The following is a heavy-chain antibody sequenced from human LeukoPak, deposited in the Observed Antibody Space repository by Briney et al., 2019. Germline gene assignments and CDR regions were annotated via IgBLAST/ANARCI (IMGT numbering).Heavy chain of an antibody. CDR1: GNYW. CDR2: INSDGSWT. V-gene: IGHV3-74*01. J-gene: IGHJ4*02. D-gene: IGHD2/OR15-2a*01. CDR3: VSFYETY. Sequence: GGSLRLSCAASGNYWMHWVRQVPGHGLVWVSHINSDGSWTSYADSVKGRFTISKDNAKNTVYLQMNSLRAEDTAVYYCVSFYETYWGRGTLVTVSS.